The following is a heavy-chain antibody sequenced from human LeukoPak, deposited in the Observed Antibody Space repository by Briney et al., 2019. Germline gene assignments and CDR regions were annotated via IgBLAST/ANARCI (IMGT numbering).Heavy chain of an antibody. J-gene: IGHJ3*02. CDR2: NYYSGST. CDR3: ARGLLYKATAGPVDAFDI. V-gene: IGHV4-30-4*01. Sequence: SETLSLTCTVSGVTISSGDYYWRCLRQPPGKGVEWIGYNYYSGSTYYNPSIKRQVTISVDTSKNQFSLKLTSVTAADTAVDCCARGLLYKATAGPVDAFDIWGQGTMVTVSS. CDR1: GVTISSGDYY. D-gene: IGHD6-13*01.